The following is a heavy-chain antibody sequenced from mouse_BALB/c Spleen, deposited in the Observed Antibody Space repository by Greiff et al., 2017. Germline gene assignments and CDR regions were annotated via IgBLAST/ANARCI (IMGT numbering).Heavy chain of an antibody. CDR2: ISSGSSTI. D-gene: IGHD2-10*02. Sequence: EVKLVESGGGLVQPGGSRKLSCAASGFTFSSFGMHWVRQAPEKGLEWVAYISSGSSTIYYADTVKGRFTISRDNPKNTLFLQMTSLRSEDTAMYYCARGYGNYVDYWGQGTTLTVSS. CDR3: ARGYGNYVDY. CDR1: GFTFSSFG. J-gene: IGHJ2*01. V-gene: IGHV5-17*02.